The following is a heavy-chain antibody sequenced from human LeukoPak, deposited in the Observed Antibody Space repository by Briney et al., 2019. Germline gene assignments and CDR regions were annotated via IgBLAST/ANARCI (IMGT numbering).Heavy chain of an antibody. J-gene: IGHJ4*02. CDR1: GFTFSSYA. CDR2: IRGSGGGT. Sequence: RGSLRLSCAASGFTFSSYAMSWVRQAPGKGLEWVSGIRGSGGGTYYADSVKGRFTISRDNSKNTLYLQMNSLRAEDTAVYYCAGPDPLDYWGQGTRDTVSS. CDR3: AGPDPLDY. V-gene: IGHV3-23*01.